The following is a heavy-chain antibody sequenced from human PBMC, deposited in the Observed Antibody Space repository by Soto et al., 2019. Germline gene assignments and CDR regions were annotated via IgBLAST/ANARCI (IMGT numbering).Heavy chain of an antibody. CDR3: ARDPPQLGNWKGYYGMDV. CDR1: GFTFSSYE. Sequence: EVQLVESGGGLVQPGGSLRLSCAASGFTFSSYEMNWVRQAPGKGLEWVSYISSSGSTIYYADSVKGRFTISRDNAKNSLYLQMNSLRAEDTAVYYCARDPPQLGNWKGYYGMDVWGQGTTVTVSS. CDR2: ISSSGSTI. D-gene: IGHD1-20*01. J-gene: IGHJ6*02. V-gene: IGHV3-48*03.